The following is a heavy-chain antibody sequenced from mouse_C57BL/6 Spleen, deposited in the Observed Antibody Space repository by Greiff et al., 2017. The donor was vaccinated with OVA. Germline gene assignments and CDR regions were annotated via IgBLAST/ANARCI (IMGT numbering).Heavy chain of an antibody. Sequence: VQLQQPGAELVKPGASVKLSCKASGYTFTSYWMQWVKQRPGQGLEWIGEIDPSDSYTNYNQKFKGKATLTVDTSSSTAYMQLSSLTSEDSAVYYCARSPPYYYGSSYDFDYWGQGTTLTVSS. CDR2: IDPSDSYT. V-gene: IGHV1-50*01. CDR1: GYTFTSYW. CDR3: ARSPPYYYGSSYDFDY. D-gene: IGHD1-1*01. J-gene: IGHJ2*01.